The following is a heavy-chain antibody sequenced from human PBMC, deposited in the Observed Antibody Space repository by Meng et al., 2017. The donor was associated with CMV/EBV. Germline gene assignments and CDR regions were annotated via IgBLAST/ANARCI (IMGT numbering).Heavy chain of an antibody. Sequence: ASVKVSCKASGYTFTSYGISWVRQAPGQGLEWMGWISAYNGNTNYAQKLQGRVTMTTDTSTSTAYMELRSLRSDDTAVYYCARSVPAAMEYSSSPGNYYGVDVWGQGTTVTVSS. CDR2: ISAYNGNT. CDR3: ARSVPAAMEYSSSPGNYYGVDV. J-gene: IGHJ6*02. V-gene: IGHV1-18*01. CDR1: GYTFTSYG. D-gene: IGHD2-2*01.